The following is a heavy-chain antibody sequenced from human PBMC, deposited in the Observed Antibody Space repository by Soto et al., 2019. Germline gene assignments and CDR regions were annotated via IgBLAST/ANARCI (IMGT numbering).Heavy chain of an antibody. J-gene: IGHJ5*01. Sequence: SETLSLTCSVSGDSISTVDYFWAWIRQPPGQTLEYIGYIYKSATTYYNPSFESRVAISLDTSKSQFSLTVTSVTAGDTAVYFCARGRYCLTGSCFPNGFDSWGRGTLVTVS. CDR1: GDSISTVDYF. V-gene: IGHV4-30-4*01. CDR2: IYKSATT. CDR3: ARGRYCLTGSCFPNGFDS. D-gene: IGHD2-15*01.